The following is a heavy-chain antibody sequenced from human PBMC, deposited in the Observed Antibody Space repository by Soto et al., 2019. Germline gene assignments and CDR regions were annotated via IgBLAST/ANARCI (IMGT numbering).Heavy chain of an antibody. D-gene: IGHD4-17*01. Sequence: SVKVSCKASGFTFTSSAMQWVRQARGQRLEWIGWIVVGSGNTNYAQKFQERVTITRDMSTSTAYMELSSLRSEDTAVYYCAADPYGDYVGEYAFDIWGQGTMVTVSS. CDR1: GFTFTSSA. V-gene: IGHV1-58*02. CDR2: IVVGSGNT. CDR3: AADPYGDYVGEYAFDI. J-gene: IGHJ3*02.